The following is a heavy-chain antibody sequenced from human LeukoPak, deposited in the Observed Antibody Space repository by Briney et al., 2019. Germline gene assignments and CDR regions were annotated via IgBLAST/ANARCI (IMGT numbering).Heavy chain of an antibody. Sequence: PGGSLRLSCAASGFTFDDYGMSWVRQAPGKGLEWVSGINWNGGSTGYADSVKGRFTISRDNAKNSLYLQMNSLRAEDTALYHRARDPRGYSYGYWYFDLWGRGTLVTVSS. CDR1: GFTFDDYG. CDR3: ARDPRGYSYGYWYFDL. J-gene: IGHJ2*01. V-gene: IGHV3-20*01. CDR2: INWNGGST. D-gene: IGHD5-18*01.